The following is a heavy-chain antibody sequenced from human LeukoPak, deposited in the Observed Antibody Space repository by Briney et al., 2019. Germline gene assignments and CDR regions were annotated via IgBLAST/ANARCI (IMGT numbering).Heavy chain of an antibody. Sequence: PGGSLRLSCAASGFTFSSYEMNWVRQAPGKGLEGVSYISSSGDAIYYADSVKGRFTISRDNAKKSVYLEMNSLRAEDTAVYYCARGGAARPDIWGQGTMVIVSS. J-gene: IGHJ3*02. D-gene: IGHD6-6*01. CDR3: ARGGAARPDI. CDR2: ISSSGDAI. V-gene: IGHV3-48*03. CDR1: GFTFSSYE.